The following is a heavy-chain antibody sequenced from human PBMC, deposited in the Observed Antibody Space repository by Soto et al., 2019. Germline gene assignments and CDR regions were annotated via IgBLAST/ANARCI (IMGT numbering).Heavy chain of an antibody. CDR2: INSDGSST. J-gene: IGHJ2*01. CDR3: ARDKLGYCTNGVCYLSWYFDL. V-gene: IGHV3-74*01. Sequence: PGGSLRLSCAASGFTFSSYWMHWVRQAPGKGLVWVSRINSDGSSTSYADSVKGRFTISRDNAKNTLYLQMNSLRAEDTAVYYCARDKLGYCTNGVCYLSWYFDLWGRGTPVTVSS. D-gene: IGHD2-8*01. CDR1: GFTFSSYW.